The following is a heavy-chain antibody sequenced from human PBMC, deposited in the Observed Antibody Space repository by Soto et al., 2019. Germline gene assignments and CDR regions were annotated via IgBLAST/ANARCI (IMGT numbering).Heavy chain of an antibody. CDR2: IYYSGST. Sequence: PSETLSLTCTVSGGSISSYYWSWIRQPPGKGLEWIGYIYYSGSTNYNPSLRSRATISVDTSKNQFSLKLSSVTAADTAVYYCARGPKFGVEGYDYYGMDVWGQGTTVTVSS. CDR1: GGSISSYY. J-gene: IGHJ6*02. CDR3: ARGPKFGVEGYDYYGMDV. V-gene: IGHV4-59*01. D-gene: IGHD3-3*01.